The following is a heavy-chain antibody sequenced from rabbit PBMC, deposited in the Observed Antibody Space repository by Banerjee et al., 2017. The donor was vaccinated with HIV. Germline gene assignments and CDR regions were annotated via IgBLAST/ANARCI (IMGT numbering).Heavy chain of an antibody. CDR3: ARGSRYDDSGERKYFNL. CDR1: GFSFSSGYY. D-gene: IGHD2-1*01. Sequence: QQLVESGGGLVKPGASLTLTCKASGFSFSSGYYMCWVRQAPGKGLELITCILASSGSAYYASWAKGRFTISKTSSTTVTLQMTSLTAAGTATYFCARGSRYDDSGERKYFNLWGQGTLVTVS. CDR2: ILASSGSA. V-gene: IGHV1S40*01. J-gene: IGHJ4*01.